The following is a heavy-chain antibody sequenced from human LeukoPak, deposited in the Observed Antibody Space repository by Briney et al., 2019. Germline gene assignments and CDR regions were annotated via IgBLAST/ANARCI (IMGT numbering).Heavy chain of an antibody. CDR1: GFTVSSNY. V-gene: IGHV3-66*01. J-gene: IGHJ4*02. CDR2: IYSGGST. CDR3: ARDSAVAGRLRY. D-gene: IGHD6-19*01. Sequence: PGGSLRLSCAASGFTVSSNYMSWVRQTPGKGLEWVSVIYSGGSTYYADSVKGRFTISRDNSKNTLYLQMNSLRAEDTAVYYCARDSAVAGRLRYWGQGTLVTVSS.